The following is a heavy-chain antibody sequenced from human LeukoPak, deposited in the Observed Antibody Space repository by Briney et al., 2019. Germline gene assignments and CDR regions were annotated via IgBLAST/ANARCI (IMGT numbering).Heavy chain of an antibody. CDR2: INPNSGGT. CDR3: AIPYGDYVRFDAFDI. Sequence: ASVKVSCKASGYTFTGYYMHWVRQAPGQGLEWMGWINPNSGGTNYAQKLQGRVTMTTDTSTSTAYMELRSLRSDDTAVYYCAIPYGDYVRFDAFDIWGQGTMVTVSS. J-gene: IGHJ3*02. D-gene: IGHD4-17*01. CDR1: GYTFTGYY. V-gene: IGHV1-2*02.